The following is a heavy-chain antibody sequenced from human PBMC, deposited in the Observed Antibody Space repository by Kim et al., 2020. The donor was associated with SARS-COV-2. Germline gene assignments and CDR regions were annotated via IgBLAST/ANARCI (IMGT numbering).Heavy chain of an antibody. J-gene: IGHJ4*02. D-gene: IGHD2-15*01. CDR1: GFTFSSYG. V-gene: IGHV3-30*18. CDR3: AKLFVPTCSGGSCYSGYFDY. CDR2: ISYDGSNK. Sequence: GGSLRLSCAASGFTFSSYGMHWVRQAPGKGLEWVAVISYDGSNKYYADSVKGRFTISRDNSKNTLYLQMNSLRAEDTAVYYCAKLFVPTCSGGSCYSGYFDYWGQGTLVTVSS.